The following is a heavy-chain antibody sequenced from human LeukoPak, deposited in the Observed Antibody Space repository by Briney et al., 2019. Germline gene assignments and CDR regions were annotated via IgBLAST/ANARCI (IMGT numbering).Heavy chain of an antibody. V-gene: IGHV3-48*03. J-gene: IGHJ4*02. CDR2: ISSSGRTM. CDR1: GFSFSSYE. Sequence: GGSLRLSCAASGFSFSSYEMNWVRQAPGKGLEWVSYISSSGRTMYYAASVKGRFTISRDNAKNSLYLQMNSLRAEDTAVYYCARDYSDYYDSSGYPGDWGQGTLVTVSS. CDR3: ARDYSDYYDSSGYPGD. D-gene: IGHD3-22*01.